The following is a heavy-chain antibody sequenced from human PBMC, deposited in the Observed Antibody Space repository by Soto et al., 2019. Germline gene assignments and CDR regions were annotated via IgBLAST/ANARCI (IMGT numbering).Heavy chain of an antibody. Sequence: SDTLSLTCTVSGGSISGHSWIWIRQSAGRGLEWIGHIYPSGSTSYNPSLRSRVTMSLDTSMNQIFLNLTSVTAADTAVFYCVRGRSYSVYDFWGPGTLVTVSS. CDR3: VRGRSYSVYDF. CDR1: GGSISGHS. CDR2: IYPSGST. D-gene: IGHD5-12*01. J-gene: IGHJ4*02. V-gene: IGHV4-4*07.